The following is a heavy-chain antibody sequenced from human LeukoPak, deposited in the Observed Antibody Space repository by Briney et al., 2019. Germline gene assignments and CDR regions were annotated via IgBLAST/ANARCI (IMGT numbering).Heavy chain of an antibody. Sequence: GGSLRLSCAASGFTFSSYAMRWVRQAPGQGLEWVAVISYDGSNKYYADSVKGRFTISRDNSKNTLYLQMNSLRAEDTAVYYCARDIGRYCSGGSCYPFDYWGQGTLVTVSS. CDR1: GFTFSSYA. D-gene: IGHD2-15*01. V-gene: IGHV3-30*04. CDR2: ISYDGSNK. CDR3: ARDIGRYCSGGSCYPFDY. J-gene: IGHJ4*02.